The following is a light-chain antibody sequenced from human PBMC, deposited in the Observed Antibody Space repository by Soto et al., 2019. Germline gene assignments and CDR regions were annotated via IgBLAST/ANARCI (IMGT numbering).Light chain of an antibody. J-gene: IGKJ2*01. Sequence: EIVLTQSPGTLSLSPGERATLSCRASQSLTSSYLAWYQQKPGQAPRLLIYGASSRATGIPDRFSGSGSGTDFTLTIGRLAPEDVAGYYCQQYESSPPSYTFGKGTKVEIK. V-gene: IGKV3-20*01. CDR3: QQYESSPPSYT. CDR2: GAS. CDR1: QSLTSSY.